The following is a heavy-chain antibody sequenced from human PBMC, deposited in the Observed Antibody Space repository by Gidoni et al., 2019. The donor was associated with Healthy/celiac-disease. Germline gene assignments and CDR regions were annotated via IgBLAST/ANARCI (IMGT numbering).Heavy chain of an antibody. CDR2: IRYDGSNK. Sequence: VQLVESGGGVVQPGGSLRLSCAASGFTFSSYGMHWVRQAPGKGLEWVAFIRYDGSNKYYADSVKGRFTISRDNSKNTLYLQMNSLRAEDTAVYYCAKDLFISDSSSSRDNRKTVYYYYGMDVWGQGTTVTVSS. J-gene: IGHJ6*02. V-gene: IGHV3-30*02. CDR3: AKDLFISDSSSSRDNRKTVYYYYGMDV. D-gene: IGHD6-6*01. CDR1: GFTFSSYG.